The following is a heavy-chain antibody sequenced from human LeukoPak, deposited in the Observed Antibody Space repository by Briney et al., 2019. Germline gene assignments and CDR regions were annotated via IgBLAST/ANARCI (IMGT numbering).Heavy chain of an antibody. CDR3: ATDSGSYYRYYYYGMDV. J-gene: IGHJ6*02. D-gene: IGHD1-26*01. CDR2: IYTSGST. Sequence: SETLSLTCTVSGGSISSYYWSWIRQPAGKGLEWIGRIYTSGSTNYNPSLKSRVTMSEDTSKNQFSLKLSSVTAADTAVYYCATDSGSYYRYYYYGMDVWGQGTTVTVSS. V-gene: IGHV4-4*07. CDR1: GGSISSYY.